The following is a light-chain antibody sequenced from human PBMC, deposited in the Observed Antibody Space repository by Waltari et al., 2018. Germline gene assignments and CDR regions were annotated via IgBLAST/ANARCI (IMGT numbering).Light chain of an antibody. V-gene: IGLV3-19*01. CDR2: GKD. Sequence: SSELTQDPPVSVALGQTVRITCQGESLRTCYASWYQQKPGQAPVLVFYGKDNRPSGISDRFSGSNSGNTASLTITGAQAEDEADYYCHCRDSNTDRLGVFGAGTKVTVL. CDR1: SLRTCY. J-gene: IGLJ1*01. CDR3: HCRDSNTDRLGV.